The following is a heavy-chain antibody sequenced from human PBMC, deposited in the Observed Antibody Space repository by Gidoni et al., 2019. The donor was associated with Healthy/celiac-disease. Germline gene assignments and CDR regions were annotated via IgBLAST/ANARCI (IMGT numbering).Heavy chain of an antibody. CDR3: ARDHGQQLGGYYYYYMDV. V-gene: IGHV4-4*02. Sequence: QVQLQESGPGLVKPSGTLSLTCAVSGRSIRSSTWWSWVRQPPGKGLEWIGEIYHSGSTNYNPSLKSRVTISVDKSKNQFSLKLSSVTAADTAVYYCARDHGQQLGGYYYYYMDVWGKGTTVTVSS. J-gene: IGHJ6*03. D-gene: IGHD6-13*01. CDR2: IYHSGST. CDR1: GRSIRSSTW.